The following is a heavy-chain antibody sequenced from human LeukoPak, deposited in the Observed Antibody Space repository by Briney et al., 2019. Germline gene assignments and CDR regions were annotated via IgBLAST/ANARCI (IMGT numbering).Heavy chain of an antibody. Sequence: GASVKVSCKASGYTCTGYYMHWVRQAPGQGLEWMGWINPNSGGTNYAQKFQGRVTMTRDTSISTAYMELSSLRSEDTAVYYCARGPPYYYGSGISTPFDYWGQGTLVTVSS. CDR3: ARGPPYYYGSGISTPFDY. CDR1: GYTCTGYY. D-gene: IGHD3-10*01. J-gene: IGHJ4*02. CDR2: INPNSGGT. V-gene: IGHV1-2*02.